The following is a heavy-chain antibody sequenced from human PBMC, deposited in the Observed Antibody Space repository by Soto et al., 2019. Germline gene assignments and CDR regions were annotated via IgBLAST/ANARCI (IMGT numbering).Heavy chain of an antibody. V-gene: IGHV3-48*01. CDR3: AREGHPLNWFDP. J-gene: IGHJ5*02. CDR1: GFIFSSNG. Sequence: GGSLRLSCAASGFIFSSNGMSWVRQAPGKGLEWVSYISSSSSTIYYADSVKGRFTISRDNAKNSLYLQMNSLRAEDTAVYYCAREGHPLNWFDPWGQGTLVTVYS. CDR2: ISSSSSTI.